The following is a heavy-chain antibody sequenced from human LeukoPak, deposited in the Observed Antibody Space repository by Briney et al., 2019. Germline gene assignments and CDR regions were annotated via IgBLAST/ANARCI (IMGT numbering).Heavy chain of an antibody. CDR1: GFTFSSYG. J-gene: IGHJ2*01. D-gene: IGHD4-23*01. Sequence: PGRSLRLSCAASGFTFSSYGMHWVRQAPGKGLESGAVISYYGSNKFYLASVKRRFTISRENSKNKLYLQMNSLRAEDTAVYYCAKDLCSTVVTPLCWYFDLWGRGTLVTVSS. CDR3: AKDLCSTVVTPLCWYFDL. V-gene: IGHV3-30*18. CDR2: ISYYGSNK.